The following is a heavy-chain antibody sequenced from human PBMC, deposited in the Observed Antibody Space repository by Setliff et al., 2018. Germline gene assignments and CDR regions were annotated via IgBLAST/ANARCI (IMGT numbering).Heavy chain of an antibody. V-gene: IGHV1-2*06. Sequence: ASVKVSCKASGYTFTDYYMHWMRQAPGQGLEWVGRINPNSGDTNYAQNFQGRVTMTRDTSISTVYMELSRLRSDDTAVYYCARGYSSSWQSRMGFDPWGQGTLVTVSS. CDR3: ARGYSSSWQSRMGFDP. J-gene: IGHJ5*02. CDR2: INPNSGDT. CDR1: GYTFTDYY. D-gene: IGHD6-13*01.